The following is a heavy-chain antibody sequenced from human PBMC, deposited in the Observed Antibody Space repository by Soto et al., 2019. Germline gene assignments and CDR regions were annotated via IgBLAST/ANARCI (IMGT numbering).Heavy chain of an antibody. CDR2: ISGSGGST. CDR3: AIDSRPRVTMIVVVIRGPLPPEI. CDR1: GFTFSSYA. V-gene: IGHV3-23*01. Sequence: PGGSLRLSCAASGFTFSSYAMSWVRQAPGKGLEWVSAISGSGGSTYYADSVKGRFTISRDNSKNTLYPQMNSLRAEDTAVYYCAIDSRPRVTMIVVVIRGPLPPEIWGQGTMVTVS. J-gene: IGHJ3*02. D-gene: IGHD3-22*01.